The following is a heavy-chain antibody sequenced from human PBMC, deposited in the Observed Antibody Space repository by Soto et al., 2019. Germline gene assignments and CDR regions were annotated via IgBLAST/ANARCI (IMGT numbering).Heavy chain of an antibody. Sequence: EVQLLESGGGLVQPGGSLRLSCAASGFTFSSYAMNWVRQTPGKGLEWVSAISGSGGSTYYADSVKGRFTISRDNSKNTLYLQMNSLRAEDTAVYYCASRSSGWYFDYWGQGTLVTVSS. CDR3: ASRSSGWYFDY. CDR2: ISGSGGST. CDR1: GFTFSSYA. D-gene: IGHD6-19*01. J-gene: IGHJ4*02. V-gene: IGHV3-23*01.